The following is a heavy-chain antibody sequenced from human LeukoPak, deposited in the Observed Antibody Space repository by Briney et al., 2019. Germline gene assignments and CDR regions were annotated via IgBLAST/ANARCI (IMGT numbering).Heavy chain of an antibody. Sequence: TSETLSLTCTVSGGSITNYYWSWIRQPPGKGLEWIGYMSYSGSTNYNPSLNSLVSISVDTSKNQFSLKLSSVTAADTAVYYCARVPARRVVTTPTYFDYWGQGTLVTVSS. J-gene: IGHJ4*01. V-gene: IGHV4-59*01. CDR3: ARVPARRVVTTPTYFDY. CDR2: MSYSGST. CDR1: GGSITNYY. D-gene: IGHD2-21*02.